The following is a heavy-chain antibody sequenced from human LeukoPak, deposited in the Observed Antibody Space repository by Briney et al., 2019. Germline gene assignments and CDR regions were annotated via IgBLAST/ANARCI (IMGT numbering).Heavy chain of an antibody. CDR2: IYPGDSDT. J-gene: IGHJ4*02. D-gene: IGHD2-2*02. CDR3: AIGGDSSTSCYRCFDY. Sequence: GESLKISCKGSGYRFTNYWIGWVRQMPGKGLEWMGIIYPGDSDTRYRPSFQGQVTISADKSISTAYLQWSSLKASDTAMYFCAIGGDSSTSCYRCFDYRGQGTLVTVSS. CDR1: GYRFTNYW. V-gene: IGHV5-51*01.